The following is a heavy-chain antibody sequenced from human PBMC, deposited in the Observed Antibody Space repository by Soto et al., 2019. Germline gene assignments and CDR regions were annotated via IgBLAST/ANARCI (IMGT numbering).Heavy chain of an antibody. D-gene: IGHD3-3*01. J-gene: IGHJ6*02. Sequence: QVQLVESGGGVVQPGRSLRLSCAASGFTFSSYAMHWVRQAPGKGLEWVAVISYDGSNKYYADSVKGRFTISRDNSKNTLYLQMNSLRAEDTAVYYCARTTYYDFCSSLGVWGQGTTVTVSS. CDR1: GFTFSSYA. CDR3: ARTTYYDFCSSLGV. V-gene: IGHV3-30-3*01. CDR2: ISYDGSNK.